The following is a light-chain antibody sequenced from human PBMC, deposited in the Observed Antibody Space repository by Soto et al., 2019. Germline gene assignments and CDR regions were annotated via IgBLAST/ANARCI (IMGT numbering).Light chain of an antibody. CDR3: QQRRNWPPGIT. J-gene: IGKJ5*01. Sequence: EIVLTQSPGTLSVSPGERATLSCRASHSVSSSYLAWYQQKPGQAPRLLIYGASSRATGIPDRFSGSGSGTDFTLTISSLEPEDLAVYYCQQRRNWPPGITFGQGTRLEIK. CDR2: GAS. CDR1: HSVSSSY. V-gene: IGKV3D-20*02.